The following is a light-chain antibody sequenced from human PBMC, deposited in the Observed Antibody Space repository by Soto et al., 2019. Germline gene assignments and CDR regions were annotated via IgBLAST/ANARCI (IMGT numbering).Light chain of an antibody. CDR3: QHYGGSLWT. Sequence: EIVLTQSPGTLSLSPGERGTLSCRASQNFNSAYLAWYQQRPGQAPRLLIYAASTRATGIPDRFSGSGSGTDFTLTISRLEPEDFAVYYCQHYGGSLWTFGQGTKMEIK. V-gene: IGKV3-20*01. J-gene: IGKJ1*01. CDR2: AAS. CDR1: QNFNSAY.